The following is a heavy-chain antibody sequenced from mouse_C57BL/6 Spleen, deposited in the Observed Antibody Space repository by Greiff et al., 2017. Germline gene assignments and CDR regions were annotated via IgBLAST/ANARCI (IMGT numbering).Heavy chain of an antibody. Sequence: QVQLKQSGPGLVQPSQSLSITCTASGFSLTSYGVHWVRQSPGKGLEWLGVIWSGESTDYNAAFISRLSISKDNSKSQVFFKMNSLQADDTAIYYCARDRGYYYFDYWGQGTTLTVSS. V-gene: IGHV2-2*01. CDR1: GFSLTSYG. CDR2: IWSGEST. CDR3: ARDRGYYYFDY. D-gene: IGHD1-1*01. J-gene: IGHJ2*01.